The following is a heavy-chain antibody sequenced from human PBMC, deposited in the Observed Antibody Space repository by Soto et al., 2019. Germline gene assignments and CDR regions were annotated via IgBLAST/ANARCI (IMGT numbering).Heavy chain of an antibody. Sequence: GASVKVSCKASGYTFTSYYMHWVRQAPGQGLEWMGIINPSGGSTSYAQKFQGRVTMTRDTSTSTVYMELSSLRSEDTAVYYCARARDDYGDYYEPYYFDYWGQGTLVTVSS. CDR1: GYTFTSYY. CDR2: INPSGGST. CDR3: ARARDDYGDYYEPYYFDY. V-gene: IGHV1-46*01. D-gene: IGHD4-17*01. J-gene: IGHJ4*02.